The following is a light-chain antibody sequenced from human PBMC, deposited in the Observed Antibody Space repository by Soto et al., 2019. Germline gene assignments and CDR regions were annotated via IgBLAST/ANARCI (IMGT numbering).Light chain of an antibody. Sequence: QSALTRPASVSGSPGQSITISCTGSTSDVGAYNYVSWYQHHPGKAPKLMLYEIYNRPSGVSSRFSGSKSGNTASLTISGLQAEDEAAYYCSSYTISRLFVFGTGTKLTVL. J-gene: IGLJ1*01. CDR1: TSDVGAYNY. CDR3: SSYTISRLFV. CDR2: EIY. V-gene: IGLV2-14*01.